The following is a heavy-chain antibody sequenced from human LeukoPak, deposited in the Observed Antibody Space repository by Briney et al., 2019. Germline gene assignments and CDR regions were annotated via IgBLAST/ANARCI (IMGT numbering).Heavy chain of an antibody. D-gene: IGHD3-22*01. Sequence: GRSLRLSCAGSGFPFSSYGMVWVRQAPGKGLEWVSSVSGSGTSTYYADSVRGRFTISRDNDKNTLDLQMNSLRAEDTALYYCARDRSLYYYDGSGYYGYWGQGILVTVSS. J-gene: IGHJ4*02. CDR1: GFPFSSYG. CDR2: VSGSGTST. V-gene: IGHV3-23*01. CDR3: ARDRSLYYYDGSGYYGY.